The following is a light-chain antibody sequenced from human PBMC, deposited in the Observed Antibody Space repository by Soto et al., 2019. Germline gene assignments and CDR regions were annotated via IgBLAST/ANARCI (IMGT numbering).Light chain of an antibody. J-gene: IGKJ1*01. CDR3: QKYDSVPWT. CDR2: AAS. V-gene: IGKV1-27*01. CDR1: QGISNY. Sequence: DIQMTQSPSSLSASVGDRVTITCRASQGISNYLAWYQQKPGKVPKHLIYAASTLQSGVPSRFTGSGYGTDFTLTISSLQPEDVAPYYCQKYDSVPWTFGQGTKVEIK.